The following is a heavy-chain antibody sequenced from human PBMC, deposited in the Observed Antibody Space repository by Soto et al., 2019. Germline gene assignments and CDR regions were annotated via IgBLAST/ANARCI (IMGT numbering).Heavy chain of an antibody. CDR2: ISGSGGST. CDR3: AKDPSYCYDSSGYSID. D-gene: IGHD3-22*01. Sequence: GGSLRLSCSASGFTFSSYAMSWVRQAPGKGLEWVSAISGSGGSTYYADSVKGLFTISRDNSKNTLYLQMNSLRAEDTAVYYCAKDPSYCYDSSGYSIDWGQGTMVTVSS. CDR1: GFTFSSYA. V-gene: IGHV3-23*01. J-gene: IGHJ3*01.